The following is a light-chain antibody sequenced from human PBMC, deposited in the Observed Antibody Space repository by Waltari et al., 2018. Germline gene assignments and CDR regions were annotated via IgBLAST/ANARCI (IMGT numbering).Light chain of an antibody. Sequence: QSALTQSASVSGSPGQSITISCTGTSSDVGSYNLVSWYQRHPGNAPKLMIYEVTKRPAGGSNRFSGSKSGNTASLTISGLQSEDEADYYCCSYAGASTSLYVFGTGTKVTVL. CDR2: EVT. V-gene: IGLV2-23*02. CDR1: SSDVGSYNL. CDR3: CSYAGASTSLYV. J-gene: IGLJ1*01.